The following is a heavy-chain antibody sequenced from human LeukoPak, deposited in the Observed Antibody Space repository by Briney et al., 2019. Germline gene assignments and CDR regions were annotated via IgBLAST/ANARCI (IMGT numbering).Heavy chain of an antibody. Sequence: GGSLRLSCAASGFTFTNAWMSWVRQAPGQGLEWVGRLRSKADGGATEYAAPVKGRFTVSRDDSENTLYLQMNSLRTEDTAVYYCTTVIQGKPLDDYWGQGTLVTVSS. CDR3: TTVIQGKPLDDY. J-gene: IGHJ4*02. V-gene: IGHV3-15*01. CDR1: GFTFTNAW. D-gene: IGHD1-14*01. CDR2: LRSKADGGAT.